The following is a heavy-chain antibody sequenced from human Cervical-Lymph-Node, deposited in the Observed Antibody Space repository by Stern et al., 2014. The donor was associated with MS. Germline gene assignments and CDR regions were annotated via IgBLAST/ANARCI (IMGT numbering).Heavy chain of an antibody. V-gene: IGHV5-51*01. D-gene: IGHD3-22*01. J-gene: IGHJ3*01. CDR1: GYTFSNFW. CDR2: IYPADSDT. CDR3: VRRRDSAGYDTFDL. Sequence: EVQLVESGAEVKKPGESLKISCRNSGYTFSNFWIGWVRQMPGKGLEWMGVIYPADSDTTYSPSFQGQVTISADESISTAYLQWRSLKASDTAMYYCVRRRDSAGYDTFDLWGQGTMLIVSS.